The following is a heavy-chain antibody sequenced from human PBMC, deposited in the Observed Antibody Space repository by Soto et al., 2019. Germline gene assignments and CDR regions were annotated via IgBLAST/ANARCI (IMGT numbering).Heavy chain of an antibody. D-gene: IGHD3-10*01. CDR1: GGTFSSYA. CDR2: IIPIFGTA. V-gene: IGHV1-69*13. J-gene: IGHJ6*02. Sequence: GASVKVSCKASGGTFSSYAISWVRQAPGQGLEWMGGIIPIFGTANYAQKFQGRVTITADESTSTAYMELSSLRSEDTAVYYCARPHTMVRGALSHYYYGMDVWGQGTTVTV. CDR3: ARPHTMVRGALSHYYYGMDV.